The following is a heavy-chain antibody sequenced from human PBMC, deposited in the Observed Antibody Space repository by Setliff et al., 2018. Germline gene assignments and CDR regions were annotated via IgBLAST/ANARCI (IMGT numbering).Heavy chain of an antibody. Sequence: PGGSLRLSCATSGFTFSIYSMNWVRQAPGKVLEWVSSITSSSTYISYADSLRGRFTISRDNAKNSVYLHMDSLRPEDTAVYYCATPALSSIDYWDQGTLVTVSS. J-gene: IGHJ4*02. CDR1: GFTFSIYS. CDR2: ITSSSTYI. CDR3: ATPALSSIDY. D-gene: IGHD2-2*01. V-gene: IGHV3-21*04.